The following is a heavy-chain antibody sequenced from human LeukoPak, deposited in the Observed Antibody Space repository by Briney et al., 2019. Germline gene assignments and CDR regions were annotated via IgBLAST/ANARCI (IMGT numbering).Heavy chain of an antibody. V-gene: IGHV1-18*01. D-gene: IGHD5-24*01. CDR3: AREEVVAVATIFHYYYGMDV. Sequence: ASVKVSCKASGYTFTSYGISWVRQAPGQGLEWMGWISAYNGNTNYAQKFQGRVTMTRDTSTSTVYMELSSLRSEDTAVYYCAREEVVAVATIFHYYYGMDVWGQGTTVTVSS. CDR1: GYTFTSYG. CDR2: ISAYNGNT. J-gene: IGHJ6*02.